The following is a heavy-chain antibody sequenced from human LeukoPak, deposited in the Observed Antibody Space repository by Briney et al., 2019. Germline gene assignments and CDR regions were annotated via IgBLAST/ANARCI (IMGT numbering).Heavy chain of an antibody. CDR1: GYTFSSFG. V-gene: IGHV1-18*01. CDR3: ARTCPMMFCSSSFFDP. Sequence: ASLKVSCKTSGYTFSSFGVTWVRQAPGQGLEWVGWISACDGNTNYAPKFQGRVAMTTDTSTNTAYMELRSLRSDDTAIYYCARTCPMMFCSSSFFDPWGQGTLVTVSS. D-gene: IGHD2-2*01. CDR2: ISACDGNT. J-gene: IGHJ5*02.